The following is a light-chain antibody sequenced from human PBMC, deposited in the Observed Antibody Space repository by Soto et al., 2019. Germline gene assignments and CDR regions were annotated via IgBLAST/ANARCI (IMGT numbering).Light chain of an antibody. J-gene: IGLJ3*02. V-gene: IGLV1-44*01. CDR1: SSNIGSNT. CDR2: SNN. CDR3: AAWDDSLNGRV. Sequence: QPVLTQPPSASGTPGLRVTISCSGSSSNIGSNTVNWYHQLPGTAPKLLIYSNNQRPSGVPGRFSGSKSGTSASLAISGLQSEDEADYYCAAWDDSLNGRVFGGGTKLTVL.